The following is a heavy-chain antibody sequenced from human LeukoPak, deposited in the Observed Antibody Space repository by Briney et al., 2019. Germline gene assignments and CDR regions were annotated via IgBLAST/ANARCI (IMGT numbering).Heavy chain of an antibody. J-gene: IGHJ4*02. CDR1: GFTFSSYA. CDR3: EKDPTTNTAMVHYFDY. CDR2: ISGSGGST. V-gene: IGHV3-23*01. D-gene: IGHD5-18*01. Sequence: PGGSLRLSCAASGFTFSSYAMNWVRQAPGKGLEWVSAISGSGGSTYYADSVEGRFTISRDNSKNTLYLQMNSLRAEDTAVYYCEKDPTTNTAMVHYFDYWGQGTLVTVSS.